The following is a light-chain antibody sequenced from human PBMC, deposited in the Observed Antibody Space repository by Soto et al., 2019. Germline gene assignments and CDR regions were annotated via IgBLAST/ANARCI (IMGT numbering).Light chain of an antibody. Sequence: DVQMTQSPSSLSASVGDRVIITCRTSQSISNYLNWYQHKPGKAPKVLISAASNLQSGVPSRFSSSGSGTDFTLTISRLETEDFAVFYCQQYGTSEIIFGQGTRLEIK. J-gene: IGKJ5*01. CDR3: QQYGTSEII. CDR2: AAS. V-gene: IGKV1-39*01. CDR1: QSISNY.